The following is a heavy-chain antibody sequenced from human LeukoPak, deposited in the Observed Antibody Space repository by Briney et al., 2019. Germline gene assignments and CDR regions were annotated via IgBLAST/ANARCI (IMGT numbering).Heavy chain of an antibody. V-gene: IGHV4-59*08. Sequence: PSETLSLTCTVSGGSISSYYWSWIRQPPGKGLEWIGYIYYSGSTNYNPSLKSRVTISVDTSKNQFSLKLSSVTAADTAVYYCARVGGGNYPFDYWGQGTLVTVSS. CDR3: ARVGGGNYPFDY. CDR1: GGSISSYY. D-gene: IGHD4-23*01. CDR2: IYYSGST. J-gene: IGHJ4*02.